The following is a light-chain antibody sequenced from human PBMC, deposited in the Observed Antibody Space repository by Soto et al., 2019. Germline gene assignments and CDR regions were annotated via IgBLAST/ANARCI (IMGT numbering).Light chain of an antibody. CDR3: CSYTITSTGV. Sequence: QSALTQPASVSGSPGQSITISCTGTNSDIGLYNYVSWFQQHPGKAPKLMIYEVSYRPSGVSNRFSGSKSGNTAFLTISGLQGEDEAVYYCCSYTITSTGVFGGGTKLTFL. CDR2: EVS. V-gene: IGLV2-14*01. J-gene: IGLJ3*02. CDR1: NSDIGLYNY.